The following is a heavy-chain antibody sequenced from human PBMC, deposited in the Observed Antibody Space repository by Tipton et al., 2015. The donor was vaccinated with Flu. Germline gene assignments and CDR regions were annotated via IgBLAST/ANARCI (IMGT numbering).Heavy chain of an antibody. CDR1: GYSISSGYY. J-gene: IGHJ3*02. V-gene: IGHV4-38-2*02. D-gene: IGHD5-18*01. CDR2: IYHSGST. CDR3: ARDLRDTAMVTDAFDI. Sequence: TLSLTYAVSGYSISSGYYWGWIRQPPGKGLEWIGSIYHSGSTYYNPSLKSRVTISVDTSKNQFSLKLSSVTAADTAVYYCARDLRDTAMVTDAFDIWGQGTMVTVSS.